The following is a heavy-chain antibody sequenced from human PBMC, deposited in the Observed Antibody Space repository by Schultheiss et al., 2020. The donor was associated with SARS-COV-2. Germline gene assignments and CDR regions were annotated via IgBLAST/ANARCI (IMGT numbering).Heavy chain of an antibody. Sequence: SGPTLVKPTQTLTLTCTFSGFSLSTSGVGVGWIRQPPGKALEWLTLIYWDDDKRYSPSLKSRLTITKDTSKNQVVLTLTNMDPVDTATYYCARYSYGYGNYYYYGMDVWGQGTTVTVSS. CDR3: ARYSYGYGNYYYYGMDV. D-gene: IGHD5-18*01. J-gene: IGHJ6*02. CDR2: IYWDDDK. V-gene: IGHV2-5*02. CDR1: GFSLSTSGVG.